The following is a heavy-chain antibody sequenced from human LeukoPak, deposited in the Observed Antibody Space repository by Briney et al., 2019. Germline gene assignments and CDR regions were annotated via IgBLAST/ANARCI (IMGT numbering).Heavy chain of an antibody. CDR3: ARGDDISPGRVLEY. V-gene: IGHV3-23*01. Sequence: GGSLRLSCTASGFTFSSYAMTWVRQAPGRGLEWVSAIRGGGVGTHYADSVKGRFTISRDNSKNALFLQMNNLRAEDTAVYYCARGDDISPGRVLEYWGRGTLVTVSS. CDR2: IRGGGVGT. D-gene: IGHD3-9*01. CDR1: GFTFSSYA. J-gene: IGHJ4*02.